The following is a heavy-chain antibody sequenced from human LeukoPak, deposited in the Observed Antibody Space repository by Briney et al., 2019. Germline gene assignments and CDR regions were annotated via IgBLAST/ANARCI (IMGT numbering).Heavy chain of an antibody. CDR2: ISYDGRNE. J-gene: IGHJ4*02. V-gene: IGHV3-30*04. D-gene: IGHD2-15*01. CDR3: AKEGRSYYFDY. CDR1: GFAFSTYN. Sequence: GGSLRLSCAASGFAFSTYNMHWVRQAPGKGLEWVAVISYDGRNENHAESVKGRFTISRDNSKNTLYLQMNSLRAEDTAVYYCAKEGRSYYFDYWGQGTLVTVSS.